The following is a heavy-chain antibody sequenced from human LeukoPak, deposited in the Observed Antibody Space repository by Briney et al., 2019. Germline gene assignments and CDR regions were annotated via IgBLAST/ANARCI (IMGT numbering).Heavy chain of an antibody. V-gene: IGHV4-34*01. CDR3: TRMTTGHDY. D-gene: IGHD4-17*01. CDR1: GVSSIDYY. CDR2: INHSGYT. J-gene: IGHJ4*02. Sequence: SETLSLTSAVSGVSSIDYYWSWVRQTPGKGLEWIGEINHSGYTNDSPSLKRRVAISIDTTRKQFSLKPRSVPGTDAGVYYCTRMTTGHDYWGQGTLVTVSS.